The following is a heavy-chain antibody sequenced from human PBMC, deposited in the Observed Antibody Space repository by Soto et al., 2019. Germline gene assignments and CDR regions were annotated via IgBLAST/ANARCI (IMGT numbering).Heavy chain of an antibody. CDR2: ISYDGSNK. CDR3: AKGGIQLWSHFDY. CDR1: GFTFSSYG. V-gene: IGHV3-30*18. D-gene: IGHD5-18*01. Sequence: PXGSLRLSCAAAGFTFSSYGMHWVRQAPGKGLEWVAVISYDGSNKYYADSVKGRFTISRDNSKNTLYLQMNSLRAEDTAVYYCAKGGIQLWSHFDYWGQGTLVTVSS. J-gene: IGHJ4*02.